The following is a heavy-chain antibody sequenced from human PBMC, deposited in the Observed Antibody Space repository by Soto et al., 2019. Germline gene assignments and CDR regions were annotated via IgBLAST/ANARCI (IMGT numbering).Heavy chain of an antibody. J-gene: IGHJ5*02. Sequence: GGSLRLSCAASGFSFNKYGMHWVRQAPGKGLEWVAYVSSDGSNQYYADSVKGRFTISRDNSKSTLFLQLDSLRVDDTAVYYCAKDRVIQLLPIWPDPWGQGTLVTVSS. CDR2: VSSDGSNQ. D-gene: IGHD2-2*01. CDR3: AKDRVIQLLPIWPDP. V-gene: IGHV3-30*18. CDR1: GFSFNKYG.